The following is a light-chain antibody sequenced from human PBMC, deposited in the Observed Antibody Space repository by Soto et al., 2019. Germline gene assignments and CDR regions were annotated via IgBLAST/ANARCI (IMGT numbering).Light chain of an antibody. J-gene: IGKJ4*01. CDR3: HQYGRLPLT. Sequence: EIVLTQSPGTLSLSPGERATLSCRASQTLGAIDIAWYQQKPGQAPRLLIYGTSNRATGIPDRFRGSGSGTDFTLTISRLEPEDFVVYYCHQYGRLPLTFGGGARVEIK. CDR1: QTLGAID. V-gene: IGKV3-20*01. CDR2: GTS.